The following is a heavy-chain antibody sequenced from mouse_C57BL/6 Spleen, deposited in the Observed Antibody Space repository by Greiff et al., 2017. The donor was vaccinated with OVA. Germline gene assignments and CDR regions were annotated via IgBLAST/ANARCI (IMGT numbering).Heavy chain of an antibody. V-gene: IGHV1-61*01. CDR1: GYTFTSYW. CDR3: ARRGDYDYDEEVLGY. CDR2: IYPSDSET. D-gene: IGHD2-4*01. Sequence: VKLQQPGAELVRPGSSVKLSCKASGYTFTSYWMDWVKQRPGQGLEWIGNIYPSDSETHYNQKFKDKATLTVDKSSSTAYMQLSSLTSEDSAVYYCARRGDYDYDEEVLGYWGQGTSVTVSS. J-gene: IGHJ4*01.